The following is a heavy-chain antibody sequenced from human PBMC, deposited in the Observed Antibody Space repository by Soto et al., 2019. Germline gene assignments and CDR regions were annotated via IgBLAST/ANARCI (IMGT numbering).Heavy chain of an antibody. Sequence: QVHLVQSGAEVKKPGASVKVSCKASGYSFSNYGISWVRQAPGQGLEWIGWISTFNGNTNYAQSFQGRVTMTTDTSTSTAYIDLRSLRFDDTAVYYCARGHWTDPLDVWAKGTAVTVSS. V-gene: IGHV1-18*01. CDR3: ARGHWTDPLDV. CDR2: ISTFNGNT. J-gene: IGHJ6*04. D-gene: IGHD1-1*01. CDR1: GYSFSNYG.